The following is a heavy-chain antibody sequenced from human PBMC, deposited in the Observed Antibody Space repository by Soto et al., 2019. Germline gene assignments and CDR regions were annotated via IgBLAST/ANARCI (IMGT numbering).Heavy chain of an antibody. V-gene: IGHV1-3*01. CDR2: INAGNGNT. J-gene: IGHJ4*02. CDR3: ARAVAVPADFDY. CDR1: GYTFTGYA. D-gene: IGHD6-19*01. Sequence: ASVKVSCKASGYTFTGYAMHWVRQAPGQRLEWMGWINAGNGNTKYSQKFQGGVTITRDTSASTAYMELSSLRSEDTAVYYCARAVAVPADFDYWGQGTLVTVSS.